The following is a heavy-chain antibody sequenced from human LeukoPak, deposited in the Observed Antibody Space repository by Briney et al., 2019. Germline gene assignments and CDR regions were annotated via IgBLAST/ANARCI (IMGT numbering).Heavy chain of an antibody. V-gene: IGHV3-30-3*01. CDR1: GFIFKDYW. D-gene: IGHD5-12*01. CDR3: ARDSSYQLDY. Sequence: PGGSLRLSCAASGFIFKDYWMIWVRQAPGKGLEWVAVISYDGSNKYYADFVKGRFTISRDNSKNTLYLQMNSLRAEDTAVYYCARDSSYQLDYWGQGTLVTVSS. CDR2: ISYDGSNK. J-gene: IGHJ4*02.